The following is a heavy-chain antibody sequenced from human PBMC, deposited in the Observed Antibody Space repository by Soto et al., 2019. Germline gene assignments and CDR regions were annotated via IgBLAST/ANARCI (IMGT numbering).Heavy chain of an antibody. V-gene: IGHV1-58*01. CDR1: GFTFTSSA. CDR2: IVVGSGNT. D-gene: IGHD6-19*01. Sequence: PSVKVSCKASGFTFTSSAVQWVRQARGQRLEWIGWIVVGSGNTNYAQKFQERVTITRDMSTSTAYMELSSLRSEDTAVYYCAREAGTWHLPLNWFDPWGQGTLVTVSS. J-gene: IGHJ5*02. CDR3: AREAGTWHLPLNWFDP.